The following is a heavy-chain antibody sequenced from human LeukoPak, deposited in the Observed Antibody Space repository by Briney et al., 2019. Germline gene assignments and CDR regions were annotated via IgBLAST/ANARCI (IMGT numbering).Heavy chain of an antibody. CDR2: INPSGGST. D-gene: IGHD3-22*01. V-gene: IGHV1-46*01. Sequence: ASVKVSCKASGNTFTGYNVHWVRQAPGQGLEWMGIINPSGGSTSYAQKFQGRVTMTRDTSTSTVYMELSSLRSEDTAVYYCARSEDSSGYYNYWGQGTLVTVSS. CDR3: ARSEDSSGYYNY. CDR1: GNTFTGYN. J-gene: IGHJ4*02.